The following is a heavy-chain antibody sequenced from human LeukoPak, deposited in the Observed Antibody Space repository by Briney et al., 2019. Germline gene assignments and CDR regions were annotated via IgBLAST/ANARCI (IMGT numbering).Heavy chain of an antibody. CDR2: MNQDGSEI. J-gene: IGHJ4*02. D-gene: IGHD3-22*01. V-gene: IGHV3-7*01. CDR1: GFTFSSYW. Sequence: GGSLRLSCAASGFTFSSYWMSWVRQAPGKGLEWVANMNQDGSEIYHVDSVKDRFTISRDNAKKSLYLQMNSLRAEDTAVYYCALGRYYDSSGQTSAYWGQGTLVTVSS. CDR3: ALGRYYDSSGQTSAY.